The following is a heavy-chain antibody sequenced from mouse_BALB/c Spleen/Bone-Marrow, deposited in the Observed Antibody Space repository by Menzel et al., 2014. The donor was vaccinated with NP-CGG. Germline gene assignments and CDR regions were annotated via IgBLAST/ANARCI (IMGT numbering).Heavy chain of an antibody. CDR3: ARFPMDY. J-gene: IGHJ4*01. V-gene: IGHV7-3*02. CDR1: GFTFTDYY. Sequence: EVQLQQSGGGLVQPGGSLRLHCTTSGFTFTDYYMSWVRQPPGKALEWLAFIRNKAYGYTTEYSASVRGRFTISRDNSQSILYLQMNTLRAEDSASYYCARFPMDYWGQGTSVTVSS. CDR2: IRNKAYGYTT.